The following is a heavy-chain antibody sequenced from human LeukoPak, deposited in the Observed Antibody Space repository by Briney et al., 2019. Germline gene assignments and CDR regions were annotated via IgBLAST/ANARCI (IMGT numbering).Heavy chain of an antibody. D-gene: IGHD5-18*01. CDR3: ARTTEGGYSYGSFYYYYMDV. CDR1: GYSISSGYY. V-gene: IGHV4-38-2*02. Sequence: SETLSLTCSVSGYSISSGYYWDWIRPPPGKGLEWIGFIYYSGSTNYNPSLKSRVTISVHTSKNQFSLKLSSVTAADTAVYHCARTTEGGYSYGSFYYYYMDVWGKGATVTISS. J-gene: IGHJ6*03. CDR2: IYYSGST.